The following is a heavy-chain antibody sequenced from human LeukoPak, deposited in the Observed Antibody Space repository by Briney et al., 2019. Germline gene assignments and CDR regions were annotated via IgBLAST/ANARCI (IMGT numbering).Heavy chain of an antibody. CDR2: IYYGGST. V-gene: IGHV4-59*12. CDR3: ARDRRVTMFGMVTHRWFDP. D-gene: IGHD3-3*01. Sequence: SETLSLTCTVSGGSISSYYWSWIRQPPGKGLEWIGHIYYGGSTNYNPSLKSRVTISVDTSRNQFSLKLSSVTAADTGVYYCARDRRVTMFGMVTHRWFDPWGQGTLVIVSS. CDR1: GGSISSYY. J-gene: IGHJ5*02.